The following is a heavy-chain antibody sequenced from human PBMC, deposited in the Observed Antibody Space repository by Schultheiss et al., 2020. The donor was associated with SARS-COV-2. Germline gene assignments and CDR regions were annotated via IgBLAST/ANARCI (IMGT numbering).Heavy chain of an antibody. J-gene: IGHJ4*02. CDR1: GGSISSYY. D-gene: IGHD2-2*01. CDR2: IYYSGST. CDR3: ARHPANPNFEY. V-gene: IGHV4-59*08. Sequence: SETLSLTCSVSGGSISSYYWSWIRQHPGKGLEWIGYIYYSGSTYYNPSLKSRLTISRDTSKNQFSLKLSSMTAADTAVYYCARHPANPNFEYWGQGTLVTVSS.